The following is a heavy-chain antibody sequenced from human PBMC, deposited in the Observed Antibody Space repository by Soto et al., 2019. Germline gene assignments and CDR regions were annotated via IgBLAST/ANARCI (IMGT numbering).Heavy chain of an antibody. CDR1: GFTFSSYA. D-gene: IGHD6-13*01. V-gene: IGHV3-23*01. CDR3: AKGILVKPPGTRTFDI. J-gene: IGHJ3*02. Sequence: EVQLLESGGGLVQPGGSLRLSCAASGFTFSSYAMSWVRQAPGKGLEWVSAISGSGGSTYYADSVKDRFTISRDNSKNTLYLQMNSLRAEDTAVYYCAKGILVKPPGTRTFDIWGQGTMVIVSS. CDR2: ISGSGGST.